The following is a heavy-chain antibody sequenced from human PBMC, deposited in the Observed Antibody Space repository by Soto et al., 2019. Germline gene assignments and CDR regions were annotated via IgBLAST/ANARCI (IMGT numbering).Heavy chain of an antibody. CDR3: AKCGAGAVGGNYSYSGMDV. J-gene: IGHJ6*02. D-gene: IGHD2-21*01. CDR2: TSGSGAGT. Sequence: GGSLRLSCAASGFTFSSYAMSWVRQAPGKGLEWVSATSGSGAGTYYADSVKGRFTISRDNSKNTLYLQMNSLRAEDTAVYYCAKCGAGAVGGNYSYSGMDVWGQGTTVTVSS. CDR1: GFTFSSYA. V-gene: IGHV3-23*01.